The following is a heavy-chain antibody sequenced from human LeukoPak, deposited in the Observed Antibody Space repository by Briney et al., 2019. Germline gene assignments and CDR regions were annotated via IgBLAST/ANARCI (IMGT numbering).Heavy chain of an antibody. CDR3: ARQYSSGWYEGYFQH. J-gene: IGHJ1*01. V-gene: IGHV3-11*04. CDR1: GFTFSDYY. D-gene: IGHD6-19*01. Sequence: GGSLRLSCAASGFTFSDYYMSWIRQAPGKGLEWVSYISYSGSTIYYADSVKGRFTISRGNAKNSLYLQMNSLRAEDTALYYCARQYSSGWYEGYFQHWGQGTLVTVSS. CDR2: ISYSGSTI.